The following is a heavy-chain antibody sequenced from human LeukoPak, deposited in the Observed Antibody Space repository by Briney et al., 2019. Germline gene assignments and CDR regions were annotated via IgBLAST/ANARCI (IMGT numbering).Heavy chain of an antibody. CDR1: GGSISSGGYY. CDR3: VRSKSGTYGWFDP. D-gene: IGHD4-17*01. J-gene: IGHJ5*02. CDR2: IYYTGST. V-gene: IGHV4-61*08. Sequence: PSETLSLTCTVSGGSISSGGYYWSWIRQPPGKGLEWIGYIYYTGSTNYNPSLKSRVTISVDTSQNQFSLKVSSVTAADTAVYYCVRSKSGTYGWFDPWGQGTLVTVSS.